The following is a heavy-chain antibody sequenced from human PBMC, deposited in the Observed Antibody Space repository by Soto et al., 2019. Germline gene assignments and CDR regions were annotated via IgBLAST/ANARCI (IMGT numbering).Heavy chain of an antibody. D-gene: IGHD4-17*01. CDR3: ASVAHTTVVISRFSSAADR. J-gene: IGHJ3*02. CDR2: IYHSGST. Sequence: RSRTRSSSGCSLRRINGLICMLPQPGKGLEWIGEIYHSGSTNYNPSLKSRVTISVDKSKNQFYLKLSSVTAADTAVYYCASVAHTTVVISRFSSAADRCGQATMVTFS. CDR1: GCSLRRING. V-gene: IGHV4-4*02.